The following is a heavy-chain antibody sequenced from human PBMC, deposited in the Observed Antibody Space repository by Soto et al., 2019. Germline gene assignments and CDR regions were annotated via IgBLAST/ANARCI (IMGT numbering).Heavy chain of an antibody. D-gene: IGHD6-13*01. CDR3: AKEEGAAVESPGD. CDR2: INWDGRIT. Sequence: EVQLVESGGTVIQPGGSLRLSCAASGFIFDDFTMHWVRLLPGKGLQWVSYINWDGRITMYADSVKGRFTISRDNTNSNLYLQMNSLGSDDTALDYCAKEEGAAVESPGDWGQGTLVTVSS. V-gene: IGHV3-43*01. CDR1: GFIFDDFT. J-gene: IGHJ4*02.